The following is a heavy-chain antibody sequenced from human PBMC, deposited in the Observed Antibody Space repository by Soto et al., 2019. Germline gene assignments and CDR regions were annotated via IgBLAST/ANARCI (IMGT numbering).Heavy chain of an antibody. Sequence: PGGSLRLSCAASGFTFSSYAMSWVRQAPGKGLEWVSAISGSGGSTYYADSVKGRFTISRDNSKNTLYLQMNSLRAEDTAVYYCAKDPLRGSAKEVGLYYYYGMDVWGQGTTVTVSS. V-gene: IGHV3-23*01. CDR3: AKDPLRGSAKEVGLYYYYGMDV. CDR1: GFTFSSYA. J-gene: IGHJ6*02. D-gene: IGHD3-10*01. CDR2: ISGSGGST.